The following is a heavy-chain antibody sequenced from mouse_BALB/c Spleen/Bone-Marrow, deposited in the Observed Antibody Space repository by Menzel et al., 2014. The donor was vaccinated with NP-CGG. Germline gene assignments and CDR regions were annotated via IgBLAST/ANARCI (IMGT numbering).Heavy chain of an antibody. V-gene: IGHV1-66*01. Sequence: QVQLQQSGPELVQPGASVKISCKASGYSFTSYYIHWVKQRPGQGLEWIGWIFPGCGNTKYNEKFKGKVTLTADTSSSTAYMQLSSLTSEDSAVYFCARQCNLRNYYAMDYWGQGTSVTVSS. CDR3: ARQCNLRNYYAMDY. D-gene: IGHD2-1*01. CDR2: IFPGCGNT. CDR1: GYSFTSYY. J-gene: IGHJ4*01.